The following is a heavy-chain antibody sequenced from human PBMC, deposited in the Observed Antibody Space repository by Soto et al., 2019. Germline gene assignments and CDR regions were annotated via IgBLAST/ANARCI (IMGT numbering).Heavy chain of an antibody. CDR3: ARVRIVVVPGPSDYYYYMDV. CDR1: GGAISSGGYY. J-gene: IGHJ6*03. D-gene: IGHD2-2*01. Sequence: QVQLQESGPGLVKPSQTLSLTCTVSGGAISSGGYYWSWIRQHPWKGLEWIGYIYYSGSTYYNPSLKSRVTISVDTSKNQFSLKLSSVTAADTAVYYCARVRIVVVPGPSDYYYYMDVWGNGTTVTVCS. V-gene: IGHV4-31*03. CDR2: IYYSGST.